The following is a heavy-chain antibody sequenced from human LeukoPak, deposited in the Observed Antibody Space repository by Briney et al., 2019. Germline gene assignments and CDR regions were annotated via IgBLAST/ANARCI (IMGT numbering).Heavy chain of an antibody. CDR1: RYNFASYW. V-gene: IGHV5-51*01. Sequence: GESLKISCKGSRYNFASYWIGWVRQMPGQGLEWMGIIYPGDSDTTYSPSFQGQVTISADKSISTAYLQWSSLKASDTAMYYCARHGGSYPFDYWGQGTLVTVSS. CDR3: ARHGGSYPFDY. J-gene: IGHJ4*02. CDR2: IYPGDSDT. D-gene: IGHD1-26*01.